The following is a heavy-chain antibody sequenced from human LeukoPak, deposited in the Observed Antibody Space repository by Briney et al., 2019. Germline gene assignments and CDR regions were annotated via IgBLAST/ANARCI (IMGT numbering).Heavy chain of an antibody. CDR2: INPSGGST. D-gene: IGHD3-22*01. Sequence: GASVKVSCKASGYTFTNYYMHWVRQAPGQGLEWMGIINPSGGSTTYAQKFQGRVSMTRDTSTSTFYMVLSSLRSEDTAVYYCARHPSNYFDSSGYFGCFDPWGQGTLVTVSS. J-gene: IGHJ5*02. V-gene: IGHV1-46*01. CDR3: ARHPSNYFDSSGYFGCFDP. CDR1: GYTFTNYY.